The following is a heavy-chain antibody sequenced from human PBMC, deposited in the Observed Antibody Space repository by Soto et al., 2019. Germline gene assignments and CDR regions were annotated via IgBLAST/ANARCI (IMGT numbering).Heavy chain of an antibody. CDR1: RGSVSNNNW. CDR2: IHHGGST. D-gene: IGHD5-12*01. Sequence: SETLSLTCDVSRGSVSNNNWWSWVRQSPGEGLEWIGEIHHGGSTNYNPSLKSRVTISVDKSKNQFFLKVNSVTAADTAVYYCTKNSAYALDYWGRGVLVTV. CDR3: TKNSAYALDY. V-gene: IGHV4-4*02. J-gene: IGHJ4*02.